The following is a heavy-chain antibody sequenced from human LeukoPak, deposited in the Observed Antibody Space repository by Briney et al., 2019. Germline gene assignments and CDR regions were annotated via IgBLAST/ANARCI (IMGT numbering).Heavy chain of an antibody. CDR1: GFTFSDYY. CDR3: ARANYGYSAYFDY. CDR2: ISSSGSTI. Sequence: GSLRLSCAASGFTFSDYYMSWIRQAPGKELEWVSYISSSGSTIYYADSVKGRFTISRDNAKNSLYLQMNSLRAEDTAVYYCARANYGYSAYFDYWGQGTLVTVSS. J-gene: IGHJ4*02. D-gene: IGHD5-18*01. V-gene: IGHV3-11*01.